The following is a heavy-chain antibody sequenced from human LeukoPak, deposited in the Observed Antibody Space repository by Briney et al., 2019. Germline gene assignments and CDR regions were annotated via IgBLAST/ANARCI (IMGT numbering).Heavy chain of an antibody. V-gene: IGHV3-30*18. CDR1: GFTFSEAW. J-gene: IGHJ4*02. D-gene: IGHD5-24*01. CDR2: ISYDGKNE. Sequence: GGSLRLSCAASGFTFSEAWMNWVRQAPGKGLEWVAVISYDGKNEYYTDSVKGRFTISRDNAKNTLYLQMNSLRAEDTAVYYCAKQMAVDYFDYWGQGTLVTVSS. CDR3: AKQMAVDYFDY.